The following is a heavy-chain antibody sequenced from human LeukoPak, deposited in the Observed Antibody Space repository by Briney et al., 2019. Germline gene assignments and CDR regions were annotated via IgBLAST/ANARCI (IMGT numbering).Heavy chain of an antibody. D-gene: IGHD2-2*01. CDR2: IIPIFGTA. CDR3: ARDGQDIVVVPAANGPYNWFDP. Sequence: SVKVSCKASGGTFSSYAISWVRQAPGQGLEWMGGIIPIFGTANYAQKFQGRVTITADESTSTAYMELSSLRSEDTAVYYCARDGQDIVVVPAANGPYNWFDPWGQGTLVTVSS. J-gene: IGHJ5*02. V-gene: IGHV1-69*01. CDR1: GGTFSSYA.